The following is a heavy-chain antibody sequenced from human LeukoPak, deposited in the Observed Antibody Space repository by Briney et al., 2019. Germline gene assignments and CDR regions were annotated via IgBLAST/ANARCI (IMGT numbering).Heavy chain of an antibody. J-gene: IGHJ3*02. V-gene: IGHV3-21*01. CDR2: ISSSSSYI. D-gene: IGHD6-19*01. Sequence: GGSLRLSCAASGFTFSSYSMNWVRQAPGKGLEWVSSISSSSSYIYYADSLKGRFTISRDKAKNSLYMQMNSLRAEDTAVYYCARDGPTVAGFCFDIWGQGTMVTVSS. CDR1: GFTFSSYS. CDR3: ARDGPTVAGFCFDI.